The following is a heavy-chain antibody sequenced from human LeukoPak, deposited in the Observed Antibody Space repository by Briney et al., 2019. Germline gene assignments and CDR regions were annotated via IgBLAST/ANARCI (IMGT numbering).Heavy chain of an antibody. D-gene: IGHD2-2*01. Sequence: GGTLRLSCAASGFTFSSYRMHWVRPAPGEGLVWVLHITTDGRTTTYGDSAKGRFTVSRDNAKNTPFLQMNSLRVEDTAVYYCARGTAVTARIDSWGQGTLVTVSS. V-gene: IGHV3-74*01. CDR3: ARGTAVTARIDS. CDR1: GFTFSSYR. CDR2: ITTDGRTT. J-gene: IGHJ4*02.